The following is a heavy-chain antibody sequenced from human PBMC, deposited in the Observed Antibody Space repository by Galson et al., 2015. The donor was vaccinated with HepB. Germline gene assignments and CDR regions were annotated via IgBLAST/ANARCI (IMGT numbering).Heavy chain of an antibody. J-gene: IGHJ4*02. D-gene: IGHD3-10*01. CDR1: GYTFTSYG. V-gene: IGHV1-18*04. CDR3: ARDGTYYYGSGNYEQGIFDY. CDR2: ISAYNGNT. Sequence: CKASGYTFTSYGISWVRQAPGQGLEWMGWISAYNGNTNYAQKLQGRVTMTTDTSTSTAYMELRSLRSDDTAVYYCARDGTYYYGSGNYEQGIFDYWGQGTLVTVSS.